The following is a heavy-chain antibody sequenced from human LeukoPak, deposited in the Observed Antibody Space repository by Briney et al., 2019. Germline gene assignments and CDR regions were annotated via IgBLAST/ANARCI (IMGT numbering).Heavy chain of an antibody. CDR1: GFTFSSYW. CDR2: IKQDGSEK. V-gene: IGHV3-7*04. Sequence: GGSLRLSCAASGFTFSSYWMSWVRQAPGKGLEWVANIKQDGSEKYYVDSVKGRFTISGDNAKNSLYLQMNSLRAEDTAVYYCARVSSLITVAGTFDYWGQGTLVTVSS. J-gene: IGHJ4*02. CDR3: ARVSSLITVAGTFDY. D-gene: IGHD6-19*01.